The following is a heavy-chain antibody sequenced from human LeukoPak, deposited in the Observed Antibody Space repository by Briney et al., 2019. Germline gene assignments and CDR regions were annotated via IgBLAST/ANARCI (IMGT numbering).Heavy chain of an antibody. CDR3: ARDYKYAFDN. CDR1: GFTFSDYS. CDR2: IGIDSGNT. J-gene: IGHJ4*02. D-gene: IGHD5-24*01. Sequence: GGSLRLSCAASGFTFSDYSMNWVRQAPGKGLEWISYIGIDSGNTNYAGSVKGRFTISGDKAKNSLYLRMNSLRVEDTAVYYCARDYKYAFDNWGQGTLVTVSS. V-gene: IGHV3-48*01.